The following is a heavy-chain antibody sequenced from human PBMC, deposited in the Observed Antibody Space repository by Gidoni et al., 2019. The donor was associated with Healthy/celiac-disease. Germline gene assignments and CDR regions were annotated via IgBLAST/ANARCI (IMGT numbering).Heavy chain of an antibody. CDR3: AKDLESGYSYGYLSDY. Sequence: EVQLLESGGGLVQPGGSLRLSCAASGFTFSSYAMSWVRQAPGKGLELVSAISGSGGSTYYADSVKGRFTISRDNSKNTLYLQMNSLRAEDTAVYYCAKDLESGYSYGYLSDYWGQGTLVTVSS. V-gene: IGHV3-23*01. CDR1: GFTFSSYA. CDR2: ISGSGGST. J-gene: IGHJ4*02. D-gene: IGHD5-18*01.